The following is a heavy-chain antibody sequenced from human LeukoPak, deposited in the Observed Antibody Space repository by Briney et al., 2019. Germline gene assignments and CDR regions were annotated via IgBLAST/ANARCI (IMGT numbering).Heavy chain of an antibody. CDR2: IHTIGST. J-gene: IGHJ4*02. D-gene: IGHD3-22*01. CDR3: ARDRYYYDSSAYSRLDY. Sequence: PSETLSLTCTVSGGSISSYYWSWIRQPAGNGLEWIGRIHTIGSTNYNPSLKNRVPMSVDTSKNQFSRKLTAVTAAATDVYYCARDRYYYDSSAYSRLDYWGQGTLVTVSS. CDR1: GGSISSYY. V-gene: IGHV4-4*07.